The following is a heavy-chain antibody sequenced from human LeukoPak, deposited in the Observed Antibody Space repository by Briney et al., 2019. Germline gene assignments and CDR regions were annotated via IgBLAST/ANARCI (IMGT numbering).Heavy chain of an antibody. Sequence: PSETLSLTCTVSGGSISSYYWSWIRQPAGKGLEWIGRIYTSGSTNYNPSLKSRVTMPVDTSKNQFSLKLSSVTAADTAVYYCARDLSYYDSSGYYYYAFDIWGQGTMVTVSS. J-gene: IGHJ3*02. CDR1: GGSISSYY. V-gene: IGHV4-4*07. CDR3: ARDLSYYDSSGYYYYAFDI. CDR2: IYTSGST. D-gene: IGHD3-22*01.